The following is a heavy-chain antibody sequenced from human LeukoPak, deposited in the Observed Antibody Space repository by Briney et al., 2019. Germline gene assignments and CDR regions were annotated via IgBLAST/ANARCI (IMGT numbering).Heavy chain of an antibody. J-gene: IGHJ4*02. CDR2: ISGSGSGGST. CDR3: AKSGNNRFDY. Sequence: PGGSLRLSCAASGFTFSRSAMSWVRQAPGRGLEWVSNISGSGSGGSTSYADSVKGRFTISRDNSRNTLYLQMKSLRAEDTAVYYCAKSGNNRFDYWGQGTLVTVSS. D-gene: IGHD1/OR15-1a*01. CDR1: GFTFSRSA. V-gene: IGHV3-23*01.